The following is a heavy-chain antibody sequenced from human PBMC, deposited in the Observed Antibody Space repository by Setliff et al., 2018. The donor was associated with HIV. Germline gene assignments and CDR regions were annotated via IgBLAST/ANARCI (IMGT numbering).Heavy chain of an antibody. CDR1: GGSISGSY. CDR2: TYGTGST. CDR3: ARDLGSGHFDY. J-gene: IGHJ4*02. V-gene: IGHV4-4*07. Sequence: SETLSLTWTVSGGSISGSYWNWFRRPAGQGLEWIGRTYGTGSTFYNPSFKSRATFAVDTARSQFSLNLRTVTAADTAVYYCARDLGSGHFDYWGQGTLVTVSS.